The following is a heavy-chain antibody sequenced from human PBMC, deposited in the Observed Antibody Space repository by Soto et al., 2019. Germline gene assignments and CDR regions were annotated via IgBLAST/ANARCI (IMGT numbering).Heavy chain of an antibody. Sequence: GGSLRLSCAASGFTFSSYGMNWVRQAPGKGLEWVSSISGRSSDINYADSVKGQFTISRDNAKNSLYLQMNSLGAEDTAVYYCARERRGGSCYDCWFGPWGQGTLVTVSS. V-gene: IGHV3-21*06. CDR1: GFTFSSYG. CDR2: ISGRSSDI. CDR3: ARERRGGSCYDCWFGP. J-gene: IGHJ5*02. D-gene: IGHD2-15*01.